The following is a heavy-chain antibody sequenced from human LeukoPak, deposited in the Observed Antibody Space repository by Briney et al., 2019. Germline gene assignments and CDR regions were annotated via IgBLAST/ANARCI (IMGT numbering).Heavy chain of an antibody. V-gene: IGHV4-39*01. J-gene: IGHJ4*02. CDR3: ARHLEMATIVGVTDY. D-gene: IGHD5-24*01. Sequence: SETLSLTCTVSGGSISSSSYYWGWIRQPPGKGLEWIGSIYYSGSTYYNPSLKSRVTVSVDTSKNQFSLKLSSVTAADTAVYYCARHLEMATIVGVTDYWGQGTLVTVYS. CDR1: GGSISSSSYY. CDR2: IYYSGST.